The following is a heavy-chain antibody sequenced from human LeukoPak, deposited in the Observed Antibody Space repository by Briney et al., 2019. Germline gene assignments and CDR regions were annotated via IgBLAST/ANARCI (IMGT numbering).Heavy chain of an antibody. CDR1: GGPISSSSYY. J-gene: IGHJ4*02. CDR3: KQQGRFGVVITFDS. V-gene: IGHV4-39*01. CDR2: SYYSGST. Sequence: SETLSLTCTVSGGPISSSSYYWGRIRKPPGKGLEWLGSSYYSGSTYYNPSLKSRLTISLDPSKNEFALKLSSVTAADTAVYYCKQQGRFGVVITFDSWGQGTLVTVSS. D-gene: IGHD3-3*01.